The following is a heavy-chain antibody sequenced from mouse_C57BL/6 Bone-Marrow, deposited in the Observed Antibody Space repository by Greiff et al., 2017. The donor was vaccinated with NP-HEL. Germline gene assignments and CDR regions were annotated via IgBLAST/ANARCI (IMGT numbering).Heavy chain of an antibody. D-gene: IGHD2-4*01. V-gene: IGHV1-64*01. CDR3: ARSGDYDAYYFDY. Sequence: VQLQQPGAELVKPGASVKLSCKASGYTFTSYWMHWVKQRPGQGLEWIGMIHPNSGSTNYNEKFKSKATLTVDKSSSTAYMQLRSRTSEDSAVYYCARSGDYDAYYFDYWGQGTTLTVSS. CDR2: IHPNSGST. J-gene: IGHJ2*01. CDR1: GYTFTSYW.